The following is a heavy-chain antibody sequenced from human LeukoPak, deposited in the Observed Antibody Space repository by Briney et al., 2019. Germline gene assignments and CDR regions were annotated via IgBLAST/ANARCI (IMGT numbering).Heavy chain of an antibody. D-gene: IGHD3-22*01. CDR1: GGSISSYY. J-gene: IGHJ2*01. V-gene: IGHV4-59*01. CDR2: IYYSGST. CDR3: ARDKTLYYYDSTGVWFFDL. Sequence: SETLSLTCTVSGGSISSYYWSWIRQPPGKGLEWIGYIYYSGSTNYNPSLNSRVTISVDTSKNQFSLKLSSVTAADTAVYYCARDKTLYYYDSTGVWFFDLWGRGTLVTVSS.